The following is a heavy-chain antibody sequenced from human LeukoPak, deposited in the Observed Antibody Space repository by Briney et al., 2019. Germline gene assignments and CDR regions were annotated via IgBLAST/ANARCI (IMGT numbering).Heavy chain of an antibody. Sequence: SETLSLTCTVSGGSISSSSYYWGWIRQPPGKGLEWIGSIYYSGSTYYNPSLKSRVTISVDTSKNQFSLKLSSVTAADTAVYYCARPVYYDSSGYYDYWGQGTLVTVSS. D-gene: IGHD3-22*01. V-gene: IGHV4-39*07. J-gene: IGHJ4*02. CDR1: GGSISSSSYY. CDR2: IYYSGST. CDR3: ARPVYYDSSGYYDY.